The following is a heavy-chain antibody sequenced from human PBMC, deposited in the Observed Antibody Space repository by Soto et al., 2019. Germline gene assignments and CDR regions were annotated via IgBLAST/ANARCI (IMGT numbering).Heavy chain of an antibody. D-gene: IGHD3-16*01. Sequence: TETPALTCTVYGGSVTNSSYYWGWIRQSPGKGLEWIGSVYYRGRSYSKSSVKSRVTISVDTSKNQFSLNLNSVTASDTAVYFCVSQLITVITTAYFGYRGPGALLSVFS. J-gene: IGHJ4*02. V-gene: IGHV4-39*01. CDR1: GGSVTNSSYY. CDR3: VSQLITVITTAYFGY. CDR2: VYYRGRS.